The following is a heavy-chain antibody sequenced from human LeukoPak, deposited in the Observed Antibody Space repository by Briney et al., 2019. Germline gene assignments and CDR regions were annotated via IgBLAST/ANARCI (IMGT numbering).Heavy chain of an antibody. J-gene: IGHJ4*02. CDR1: GFTFGSYL. V-gene: IGHV3-7*01. D-gene: IGHD5-24*01. CDR3: ATYKNGYKRRYFDN. CDR2: IKEDGSEE. Sequence: PGGSLRLSCAASGFTFGSYLMSWVRQAPGKGLEWVANIKEDGSEEYYVDSVKGRLTISRDNAKNSLYLQMNRLRAEDTAVYYCATYKNGYKRRYFDNWGRGTLVTVSS.